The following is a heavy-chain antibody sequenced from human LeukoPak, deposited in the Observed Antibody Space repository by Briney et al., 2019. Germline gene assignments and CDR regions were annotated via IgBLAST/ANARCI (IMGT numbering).Heavy chain of an antibody. V-gene: IGHV4-39*01. J-gene: IGHJ5*02. CDR1: GASISNNTYY. CDR3: VAIRMIVVDRREYLFDP. CDR2: ISFRGTT. D-gene: IGHD3-22*01. Sequence: SETLSLTCTVSGASISNNTYYWGWLRQPPGEGLEWLGSISFRGTTFYKSSLKCRITMSVDTSKNQFSLNLNSVAAADTAMYYCVAIRMIVVDRREYLFDPWGQGTRVTVSS.